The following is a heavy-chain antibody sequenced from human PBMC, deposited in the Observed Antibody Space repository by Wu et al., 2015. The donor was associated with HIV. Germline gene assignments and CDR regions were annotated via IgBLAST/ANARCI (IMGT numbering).Heavy chain of an antibody. V-gene: IGHV1-69*13. D-gene: IGHD3-22*01. CDR1: GGTFSSYS. Sequence: QVQLVQSGAEVKKPGSSVKVSCKASGGTFSSYSISWVRQAPGQGLEWMGRIIPMYGTANYAQKFQGRFTITADESTSTAYMDLSSLRSDDTAVYYCARDTYYYDSSGYWDYWGQGTLVTVSS. CDR3: ARDTYYYDSSGYWDY. CDR2: IIPMYGTA. J-gene: IGHJ4*02.